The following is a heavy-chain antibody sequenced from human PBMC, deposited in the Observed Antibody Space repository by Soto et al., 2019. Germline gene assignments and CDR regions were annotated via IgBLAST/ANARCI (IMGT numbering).Heavy chain of an antibody. Sequence: SETLSLTCTVSGGSISSYYWSWIRQPPGKGLEWIGYVYYSGSTNYNPSLKSRVTISVDTSKNQFSLKLSSVTAADTAVYYCARAAAAAPALGYYYGMDVWGQGTTVTVSS. J-gene: IGHJ6*02. D-gene: IGHD6-13*01. V-gene: IGHV4-59*01. CDR2: VYYSGST. CDR3: ARAAAAAPALGYYYGMDV. CDR1: GGSISSYY.